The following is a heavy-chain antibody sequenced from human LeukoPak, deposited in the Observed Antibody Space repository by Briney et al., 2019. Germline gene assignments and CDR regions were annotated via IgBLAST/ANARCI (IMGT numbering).Heavy chain of an antibody. CDR2: ISGSGGST. CDR1: GFTFCSYA. CDR3: AKLPLQDYRGNWFDP. J-gene: IGHJ5*02. Sequence: PGGSLRLSCAASGFTFCSYAMSWVHQAPGKGLECVSAISGSGGSTYYADSVKGRFTISRDNSKNTLYLQMNSLRAEDTAVYYCAKLPLQDYRGNWFDPWGQGTLVTVSS. V-gene: IGHV3-23*01. D-gene: IGHD4-11*01.